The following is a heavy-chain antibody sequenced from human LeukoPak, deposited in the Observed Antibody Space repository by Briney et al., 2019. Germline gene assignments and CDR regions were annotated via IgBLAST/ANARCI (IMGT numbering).Heavy chain of an antibody. CDR2: FDPEDGET. V-gene: IGHV1-24*01. CDR3: ATDSGTYFLF. Sequence: ASVRVSCKVSGYTLTQLSMHWVRQAPGKGLEWMGGFDPEDGETIYAQKFQGRVTMTEDTSTDTAYMELSSLRSDDTAVYYCATDSGTYFLFWGQGTLVTVPS. D-gene: IGHD1-26*01. J-gene: IGHJ4*02. CDR1: GYTLTQLS.